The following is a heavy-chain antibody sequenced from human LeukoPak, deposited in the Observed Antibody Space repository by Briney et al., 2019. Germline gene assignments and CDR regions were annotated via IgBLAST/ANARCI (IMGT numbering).Heavy chain of an antibody. CDR2: IYYSGST. CDR1: GGSISSSSRDY. CDR3: ARVGDDPGDYYYMDV. Sequence: SETLSLTCTVSGGSISSSSRDYWAWIRQPPGKGLEWIANIYYSGSTYYSPSLKSRVTISVDTSKNQFSLKLSSVTAADTAVYYCARVGDDPGDYYYMDVWGKGTTVTISS. V-gene: IGHV4-39*07. J-gene: IGHJ6*03. D-gene: IGHD2-21*02.